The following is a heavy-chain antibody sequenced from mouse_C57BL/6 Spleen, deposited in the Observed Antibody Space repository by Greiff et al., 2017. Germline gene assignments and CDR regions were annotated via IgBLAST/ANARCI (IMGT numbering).Heavy chain of an antibody. J-gene: IGHJ2*01. V-gene: IGHV10-3*01. CDR2: LRSKSSNYAT. CDR1: GFTFNTYA. CDR3: VREGIPILFDY. Sequence: EVKLQESGGGLVQPKGSLKLSCAASGFTFNTYAMHWVRQAPGKGLEWVARLRSKSSNYATYYADSVKDRFTISRDDSQSMLYLQMNDLKTEDTAMYYGVREGIPILFDYWGQGTTLTVSS. D-gene: IGHD6-5*01.